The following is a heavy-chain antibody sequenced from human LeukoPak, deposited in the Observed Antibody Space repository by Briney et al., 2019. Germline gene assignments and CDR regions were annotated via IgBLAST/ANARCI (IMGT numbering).Heavy chain of an antibody. CDR2: INHSGST. CDR3: ARGPRPYDFWSGYPS. J-gene: IGHJ5*02. CDR1: GGSFSGYY. Sequence: SETLSLTCAVYGGSFSGYYWSWIRQPPGKGLEWIGEINHSGSTNYNPSLKSRVTISVDTSKNQFSLKLSSVTAADTAVYYCARGPRPYDFWSGYPSWGQGTLVTVSS. D-gene: IGHD3-3*01. V-gene: IGHV4-34*01.